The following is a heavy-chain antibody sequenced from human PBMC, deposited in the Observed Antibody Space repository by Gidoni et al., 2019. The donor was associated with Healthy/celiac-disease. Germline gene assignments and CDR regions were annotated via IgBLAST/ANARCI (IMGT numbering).Heavy chain of an antibody. CDR3: ARANTASSGQNWFDP. CDR1: GGSISSADYY. Sequence: VQLQESGPGLVKPSQTMSLPCTVCGGSISSADYYWSWIRQHPGKALEWIGYIYYSGSTYYNPSLKSRVTISVYTSKNQFSLKLSSVTAADTAVYYCARANTASSGQNWFDPWGQGTLVTVSS. D-gene: IGHD2-2*02. V-gene: IGHV4-30-4*01. J-gene: IGHJ5*02. CDR2: IYYSGST.